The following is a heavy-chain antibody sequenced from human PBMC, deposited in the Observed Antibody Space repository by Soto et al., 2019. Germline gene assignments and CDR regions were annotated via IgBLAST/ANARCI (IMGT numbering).Heavy chain of an antibody. V-gene: IGHV3-30*03. CDR3: VIPRVRGVPVFGY. J-gene: IGHJ4*01. Sequence: QVQLVESGGGVVQPGRSLRLSCAASGFSFSTYAMHWVRQAPGKGLEWVAILSYDGTITYYADSVKGRFTISRDTSKNTLYPQMNCLRAEVTAVYSCVIPRVRGVPVFGYKGQGALVNVSP. CDR1: GFSFSTYA. CDR2: LSYDGTIT. D-gene: IGHD3-10*01.